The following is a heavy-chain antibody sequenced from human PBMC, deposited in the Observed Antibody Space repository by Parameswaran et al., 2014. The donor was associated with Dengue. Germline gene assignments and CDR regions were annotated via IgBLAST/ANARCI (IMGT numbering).Heavy chain of an antibody. Sequence: WIRQPPEGAGVGGNIKQDGSEKYYVDSVKGRFTISRDNAKNSLYLQMNSLRAEDTAVYYCAREGVGITIFGVVITQAYMDVWGKGTTVTVSS. CDR3: AREGVGITIFGVVITQAYMDV. J-gene: IGHJ6*03. CDR2: IKQDGSEK. D-gene: IGHD3-3*01. V-gene: IGHV3-7*01.